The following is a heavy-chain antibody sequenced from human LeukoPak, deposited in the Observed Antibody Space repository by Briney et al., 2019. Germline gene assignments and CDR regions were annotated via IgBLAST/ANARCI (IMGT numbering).Heavy chain of an antibody. V-gene: IGHV3-30*03. CDR3: ATSSGYGFLFEY. J-gene: IGHJ4*02. Sequence: PGGSLRLSCAASGFTFSSYGMHWVRQAPGKGLEWVAVISYDGSNKYYADSVKGRFTISRDNSKNTLYLQMNSLRSEDTAVYYCATSSGYGFLFEYWGQGTLVTVSS. D-gene: IGHD3-22*01. CDR1: GFTFSSYG. CDR2: ISYDGSNK.